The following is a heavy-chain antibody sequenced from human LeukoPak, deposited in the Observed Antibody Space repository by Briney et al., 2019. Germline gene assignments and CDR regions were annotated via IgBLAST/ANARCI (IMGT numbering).Heavy chain of an antibody. CDR1: GFTFSNYA. D-gene: IGHD5-18*01. V-gene: IGHV3-30-3*01. CDR3: ARGPGLAMGRGYFAY. J-gene: IGHJ4*02. CDR2: TSHDEGNK. Sequence: GGSLRLSCAASGFTFSNYAMHWVRQAPGKGLEWVAATSHDEGNKYYADSVKGRFTISRDNSRNTLYLEVNSLRTDDTAVYYCARGPGLAMGRGYFAYCGQGPLVTVPS.